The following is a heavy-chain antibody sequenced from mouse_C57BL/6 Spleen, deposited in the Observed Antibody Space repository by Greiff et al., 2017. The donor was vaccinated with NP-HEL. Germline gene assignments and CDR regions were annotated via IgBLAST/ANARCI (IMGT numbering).Heavy chain of an antibody. V-gene: IGHV2-2*01. J-gene: IGHJ4*01. D-gene: IGHD1-1*01. CDR2: IWSGGST. CDR1: GFSLTSYG. Sequence: VKLVESGPGLVQPSQSLSITCTVSGFSLTSYGVHWVRQSPGKGLEWLGVIWSGGSTDYNAAFISRLSISKDNSKSQVVFKMNSLQADDTAIYYCARCSSPYYAMDYWGQGTSVTVSS. CDR3: ARCSSPYYAMDY.